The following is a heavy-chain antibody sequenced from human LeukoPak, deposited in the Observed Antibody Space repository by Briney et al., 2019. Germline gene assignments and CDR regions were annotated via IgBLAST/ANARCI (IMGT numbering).Heavy chain of an antibody. D-gene: IGHD6-25*01. Sequence: GGSLRLSCAASGFTFSSYSMNWVRQAPGKGLEWVSSISSSSSYIYYADSVKGRFTISRDNAKNSLYLQMNSLRAEDPAVYYCAIDQSGYYWIHDLDICGHGTMVNVSS. CDR2: ISSSSSYI. CDR1: GFTFSSYS. V-gene: IGHV3-21*01. J-gene: IGHJ3*02. CDR3: AIDQSGYYWIHDLDI.